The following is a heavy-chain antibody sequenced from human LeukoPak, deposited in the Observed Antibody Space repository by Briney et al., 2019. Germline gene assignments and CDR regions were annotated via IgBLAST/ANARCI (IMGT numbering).Heavy chain of an antibody. D-gene: IGHD4-17*01. Sequence: VNVSCKASGGTFSSYAIIWVRQAPGQGLEWMGGIIPIFGTANYAQKFQGRVTITADESTSTAYMELSSLRSEDTAVYYCARDGRMATVTYWGQGTLVTVSS. J-gene: IGHJ4*02. CDR3: ARDGRMATVTY. CDR1: GGTFSSYA. CDR2: IIPIFGTA. V-gene: IGHV1-69*01.